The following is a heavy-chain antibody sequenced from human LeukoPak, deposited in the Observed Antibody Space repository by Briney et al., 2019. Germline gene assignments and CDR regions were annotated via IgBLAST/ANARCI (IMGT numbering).Heavy chain of an antibody. J-gene: IGHJ6*02. CDR3: AKEGGSSSWYGYYYYGMDV. D-gene: IGHD6-13*01. Sequence: PGGSLRLSCAASGFTFDDYAMHWVRQAPGKGLEWVSGISWNSGSIGYADSVKGRFTISRDNAKNSLYLQMNSLRAEDTALYYCAKEGGSSSWYGYYYYGMDVWGQGTTVTVSS. CDR2: ISWNSGSI. CDR1: GFTFDDYA. V-gene: IGHV3-9*01.